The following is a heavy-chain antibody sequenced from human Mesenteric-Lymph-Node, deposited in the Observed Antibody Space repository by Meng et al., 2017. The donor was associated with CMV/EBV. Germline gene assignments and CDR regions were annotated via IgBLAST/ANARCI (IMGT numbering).Heavy chain of an antibody. J-gene: IGHJ4*02. D-gene: IGHD3-10*01. CDR3: ARAVRLDRGSWSMVRGVSYFDY. V-gene: IGHV4-38-2*02. CDR2: IYYSGST. Sequence: SETLSLTCTVSGYSISSYYYWGWFRQSPGKGLEWVGSIYYSGSTYYNPSLKSRVTISVDTSKNQFSLKLSSVTAADTAVYYCARAVRLDRGSWSMVRGVSYFDYWGQGTLVTVSS. CDR1: GYSISSYYY.